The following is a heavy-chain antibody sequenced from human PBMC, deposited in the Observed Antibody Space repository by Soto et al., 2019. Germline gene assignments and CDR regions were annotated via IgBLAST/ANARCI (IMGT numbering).Heavy chain of an antibody. Sequence: PSETLSLTCAVYGGSFSSYYWSWIRQPPGKGLEWIGEINHSGSTNYNPSLKSRVTISVDTSKNQFSLKLSSVTAADTAVYYCARYTDIVVVPAAIHWFDPWGQGTLVTVSS. CDR3: ARYTDIVVVPAAIHWFDP. J-gene: IGHJ5*02. D-gene: IGHD2-2*02. V-gene: IGHV4-34*01. CDR2: INHSGST. CDR1: GGSFSSYY.